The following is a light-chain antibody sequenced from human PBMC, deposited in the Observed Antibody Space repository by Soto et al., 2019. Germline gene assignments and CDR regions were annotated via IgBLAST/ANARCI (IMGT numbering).Light chain of an antibody. Sequence: DIVMTQSPDSLAVSLGERPTTNCKSSQRGLYSSNNKKYLSWLQQRPGQPPRLLIYKISNRLSGVPDRFSGSGAGTDFTLKIRRVEAEDVGLYYCMQATQFPWTFGQGNKVDIK. CDR2: KIS. CDR1: QRGLYSSNNKKY. J-gene: IGKJ1*01. CDR3: MQATQFPWT. V-gene: IGKV2-24*01.